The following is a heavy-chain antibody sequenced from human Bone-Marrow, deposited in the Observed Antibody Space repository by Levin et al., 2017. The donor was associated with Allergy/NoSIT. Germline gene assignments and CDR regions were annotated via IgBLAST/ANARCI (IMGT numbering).Heavy chain of an antibody. D-gene: IGHD4-23*01. V-gene: IGHV1-18*01. CDR2: VSTYTGNT. CDR3: ARDLTEIGGGIPAGF. CDR1: GYDYDTYG. J-gene: IGHJ4*02. Sequence: GASVKVSCKSSGYDYDTYGVNWVRQAPGLGLEWMGWVSTYTGNTHYAQKFQDRLTLDTEPSANMVFMDLRRLKSDDTAVYYCARDLTEIGGGIPAGFWGQGTLVTVSS.